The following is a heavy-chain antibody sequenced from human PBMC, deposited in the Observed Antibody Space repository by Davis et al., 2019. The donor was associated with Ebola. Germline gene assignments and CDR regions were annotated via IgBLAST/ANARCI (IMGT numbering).Heavy chain of an antibody. D-gene: IGHD4-11*01. V-gene: IGHV1-3*01. CDR1: GYTFTSYA. Sequence: ASVKVSCKASGYTFTSYAMHWVRQAPGQRLEWMGWINAGNGNTKYSQKFQGRVTITRDTSTSTVYMELSSLRSEDTAVYYCARDQATVTTSYFDYWGQGTLVTVSS. CDR2: INAGNGNT. CDR3: ARDQATVTTSYFDY. J-gene: IGHJ4*02.